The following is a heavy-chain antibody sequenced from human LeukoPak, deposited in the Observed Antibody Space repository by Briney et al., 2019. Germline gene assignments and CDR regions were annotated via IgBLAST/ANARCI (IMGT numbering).Heavy chain of an antibody. D-gene: IGHD5-12*01. Sequence: SGPALVKPPQTLTLTCTFSGFSLSTRGMCVSWIRQPPGKAPEWLARIDWDDDKYSSTSLKTRLTISKDTSKNQVVLTMTNMDPVHTATYYCARMATGGYAYDYWGQGTLVTVSS. J-gene: IGHJ4*02. CDR3: ARMATGGYAYDY. CDR1: GFSLSTRGMC. CDR2: IDWDDDK. V-gene: IGHV2-70*11.